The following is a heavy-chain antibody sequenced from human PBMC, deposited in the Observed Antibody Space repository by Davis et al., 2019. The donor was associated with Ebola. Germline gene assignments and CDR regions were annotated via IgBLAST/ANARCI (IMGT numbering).Heavy chain of an antibody. J-gene: IGHJ3*02. D-gene: IGHD7-27*01. Sequence: GESLKISCAASGFTFSSYAMHWVRQAPGKGLEWVAVISYDGSNKYYADSVKGRFTISRDNAKNSLYLQMNSLRAEDTALYYCARGRANWDDAFDIWGQGTMVTVSS. V-gene: IGHV3-30-3*01. CDR1: GFTFSSYA. CDR3: ARGRANWDDAFDI. CDR2: ISYDGSNK.